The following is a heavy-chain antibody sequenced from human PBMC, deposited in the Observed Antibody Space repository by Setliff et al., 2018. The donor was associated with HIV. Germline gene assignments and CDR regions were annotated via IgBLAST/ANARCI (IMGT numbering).Heavy chain of an antibody. Sequence: SETLSLTCTVSGGSISTYYWSWIRQPPGKELEWIGYFYTSGSTNYNPSLKSQVTISIDTSKNQFSLKLNAVTAADTAVYYCARRPPLTTGREYYFDFWGQGTLVTVTS. CDR3: ARRPPLTTGREYYFDF. D-gene: IGHD1-1*01. CDR1: GGSISTYY. J-gene: IGHJ4*02. CDR2: FYTSGST. V-gene: IGHV4-4*09.